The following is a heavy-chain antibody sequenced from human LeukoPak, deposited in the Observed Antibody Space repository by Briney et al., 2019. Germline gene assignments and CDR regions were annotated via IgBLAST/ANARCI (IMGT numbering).Heavy chain of an antibody. J-gene: IGHJ6*03. Sequence: PSATLSLTCSLSAGSITSDYWNWIRQPPGKGLEWIGYMYHRGSITYNPCLKSRITMSVDTSKNHFPLKLTSVTAADTAVYYRARAVRKNYYHYYMDVWGKGTTVTVSS. CDR1: AGSITSDY. CDR3: ARAVRKNYYHYYMDV. CDR2: MYHRGSI. V-gene: IGHV4-59*01.